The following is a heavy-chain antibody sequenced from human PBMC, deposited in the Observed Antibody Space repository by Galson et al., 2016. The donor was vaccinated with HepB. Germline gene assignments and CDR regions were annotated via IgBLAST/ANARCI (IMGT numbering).Heavy chain of an antibody. J-gene: IGHJ5*02. CDR3: AHRRYDILTGGYNWFDP. D-gene: IGHD3-9*01. CDR1: GFSLSTSGVA. Sequence: PALVKPTQTLTLTCTFSGFSLSTSGVAVGWIRQPPGKALEWLALIYWDDDKHYSPSLKGRLTNTKDTSKNQVVLTMTSMDPVDTATYYCAHRRYDILTGGYNWFDPWGQGTLVTVSS. CDR2: IYWDDDK. V-gene: IGHV2-5*02.